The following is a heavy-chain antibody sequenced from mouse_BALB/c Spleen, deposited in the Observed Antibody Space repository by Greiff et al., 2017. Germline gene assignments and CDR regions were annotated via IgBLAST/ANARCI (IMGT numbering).Heavy chain of an antibody. Sequence: QVQLQQSGAELARPGASVKLSCKASGYTFTSYWMQWVKQRPGQGLEWIGAIYPGDGDTRYTQKFKGKATLTADKSSSTAYMQLSSLASEDSAVYYCARGGLRQGFDYWGQGTTLTVSS. J-gene: IGHJ2*01. CDR1: GYTFTSYW. D-gene: IGHD2-4*01. V-gene: IGHV1-87*01. CDR3: ARGGLRQGFDY. CDR2: IYPGDGDT.